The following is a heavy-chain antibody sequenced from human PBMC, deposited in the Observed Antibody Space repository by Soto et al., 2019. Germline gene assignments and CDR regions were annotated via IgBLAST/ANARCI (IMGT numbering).Heavy chain of an antibody. D-gene: IGHD2-2*01. CDR3: AKDSGDIVVVPAAIRGGANDY. J-gene: IGHJ4*02. Sequence: GGSLRLSCAASGFTFSSYGMHWVRQAPGKGLEWVAVISYDGSNKYYADSVKGRFTISRDNSKNTLYLQMNSLRAEDTAVYYCAKDSGDIVVVPAAIRGGANDYWGQGTLVTVSS. CDR2: ISYDGSNK. V-gene: IGHV3-30*18. CDR1: GFTFSSYG.